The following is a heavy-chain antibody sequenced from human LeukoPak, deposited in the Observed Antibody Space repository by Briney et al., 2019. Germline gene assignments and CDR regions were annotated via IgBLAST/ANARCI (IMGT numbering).Heavy chain of an antibody. CDR3: ARDFRVGSGYDYNYFDY. V-gene: IGHV3-23*01. J-gene: IGHJ4*02. CDR2: ISGSGGST. CDR1: GFTFSSYA. D-gene: IGHD5-12*01. Sequence: GGSLRLSCAASGFTFSSYAMSWVRQAPGKGLEWVSAISGSGGSTYYADSVKGRFTISIDNSKNTLYLQMNSLRAEDTAVYYCARDFRVGSGYDYNYFDYWGQGTLVTVSS.